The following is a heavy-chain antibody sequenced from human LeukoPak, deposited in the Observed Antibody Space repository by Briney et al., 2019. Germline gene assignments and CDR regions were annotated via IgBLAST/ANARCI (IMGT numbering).Heavy chain of an antibody. J-gene: IGHJ3*02. Sequence: GESLKISCAASGFTFSYYWMHWVRQAPGKGLVWVSRINSDGSSTDYADSVKGRFTISRDNAKDTLYLQMNSLRAEDTAVYYCARDGVAGARDIWGQGTMVTVSS. CDR1: GFTFSYYW. CDR2: INSDGSST. V-gene: IGHV3-74*01. CDR3: ARDGVAGARDI. D-gene: IGHD6-13*01.